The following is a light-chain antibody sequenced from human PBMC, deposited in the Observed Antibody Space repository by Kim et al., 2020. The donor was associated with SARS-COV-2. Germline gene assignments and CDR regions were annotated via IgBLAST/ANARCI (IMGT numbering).Light chain of an antibody. Sequence: SSELTQDPAVSVALGQTVRITCQGDSLRSYYASWYQQKPGQAPLLVIYGRNSRPSGIPDRFSGSSSGNTASLTITGAQAEDEADFYCKSRDSSGKVVFGGGTKLTVL. CDR2: GRN. J-gene: IGLJ2*01. V-gene: IGLV3-19*01. CDR3: KSRDSSGKVV. CDR1: SLRSYY.